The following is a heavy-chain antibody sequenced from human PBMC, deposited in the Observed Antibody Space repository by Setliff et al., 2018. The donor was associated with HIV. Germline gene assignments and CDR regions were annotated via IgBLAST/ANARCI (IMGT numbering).Heavy chain of an antibody. CDR3: ASFFVTTVTNQDY. J-gene: IGHJ4*02. Sequence: KPSETLSLTCTVSGGSISTHYWSWIRQPPGKGLEWTGSIYHSGKTYYNPSLKSRVTISLDTSNNQFSLKLTSVTAADTAMYYCASFFVTTVTNQDYWGQGTPVTVSS. D-gene: IGHD4-17*01. CDR1: GGSISTHY. CDR2: IYHSGKT. V-gene: IGHV4-59*04.